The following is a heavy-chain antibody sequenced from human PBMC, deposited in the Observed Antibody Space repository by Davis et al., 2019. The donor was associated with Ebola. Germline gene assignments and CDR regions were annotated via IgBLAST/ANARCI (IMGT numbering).Heavy chain of an antibody. CDR3: ARDPSGGSGWSVGYYGMDV. J-gene: IGHJ6*04. CDR2: LYSSGSS. CDR1: VITFSSYA. V-gene: IGHV3-23*03. Sequence: GESLKISCTDSVITFSSYAMTWVRQAPGKGLEWVSLLYSSGSSFYADSVKGRFIISRGNYENTLYLQMNSLRVEDTAVYFCARDPSGGSGWSVGYYGMDVCGKGTTVTVSS. D-gene: IGHD6-19*01.